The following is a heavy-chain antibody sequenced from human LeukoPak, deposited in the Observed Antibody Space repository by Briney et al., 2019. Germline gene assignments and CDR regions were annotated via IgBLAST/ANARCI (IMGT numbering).Heavy chain of an antibody. V-gene: IGHV1-18*04. Sequence: ASVKVSCKASGYTFTGYYMHWVRQAPGQGLEWMGWISAYNGNTNYAQKLQGRVTMTTDTSTSTAYMELRSLRSDDTAVYYCARSLGGVVPALVDFDYWGQGTLVTVSS. D-gene: IGHD2-2*01. CDR1: GYTFTGYY. J-gene: IGHJ4*02. CDR3: ARSLGGVVPALVDFDY. CDR2: ISAYNGNT.